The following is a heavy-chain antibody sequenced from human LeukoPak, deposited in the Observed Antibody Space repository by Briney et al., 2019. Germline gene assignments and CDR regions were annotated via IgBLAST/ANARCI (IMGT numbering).Heavy chain of an antibody. CDR2: INPNSGGT. Sequence: VASVKVSCKASGYTFTGYYMHWVRQAPGQGLEWMGWINPNSGGTNYAQKFQGRVTMTRDTSISTAYMELSRLRSDDTAVCYCARDTVAGTFDYWGQGTLVTVSS. CDR1: GYTFTGYY. D-gene: IGHD6-19*01. V-gene: IGHV1-2*02. J-gene: IGHJ4*02. CDR3: ARDTVAGTFDY.